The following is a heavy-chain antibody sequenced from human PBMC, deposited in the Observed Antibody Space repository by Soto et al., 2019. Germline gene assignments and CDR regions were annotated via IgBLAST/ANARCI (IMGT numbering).Heavy chain of an antibody. Sequence: EASVKVSCKASGGTFSSYAISWVRQAPGQGLEWMGGIIPIFGTANYAQKFQGRVTITADKSTSTAYMELSSLRSEDTAVYYCAGSGTRIGSGFDYWGQGTLVTVSS. CDR2: IIPIFGTA. V-gene: IGHV1-69*06. D-gene: IGHD1-1*01. J-gene: IGHJ4*02. CDR1: GGTFSSYA. CDR3: AGSGTRIGSGFDY.